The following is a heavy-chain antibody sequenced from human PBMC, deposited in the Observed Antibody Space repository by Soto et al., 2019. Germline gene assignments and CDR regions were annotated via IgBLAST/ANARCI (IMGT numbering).Heavy chain of an antibody. D-gene: IGHD1-26*01. J-gene: IGHJ6*02. CDR3: ARAYLGRLPRRSDYYYALDV. V-gene: IGHV3-13*05. CDR2: IGSAHDP. CDR1: GFTCGTYD. Sequence: GEFRRFSCAASGFTCGTYDMHWVGQVPGKGLGWVSAIGSAHDPYYLGSVKGRFSISRENAKNSLYLQMNSLTTGDTAVYYCARAYLGRLPRRSDYYYALDVWGQGT.